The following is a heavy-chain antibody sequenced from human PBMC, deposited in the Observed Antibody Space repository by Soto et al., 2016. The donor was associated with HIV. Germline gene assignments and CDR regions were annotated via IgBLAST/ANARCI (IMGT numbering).Heavy chain of an antibody. D-gene: IGHD3-9*01. J-gene: IGHJ6*02. CDR1: GFSSSNYW. CDR2: VNEDGSTT. CDR3: TRDWDILTAWYGIDV. V-gene: IGHV3-74*01. Sequence: EVQLVESGGGLVQPGGSLRLSCAASGFSSSNYWMHWVRQVPGKGLVWVSRVNEDGSTTTYADSVRGRFTIFRDNAKNTLYLQMNNLRVEDTAIYYCTRDWDILTAWYGIDVWGQGTTVTVSS.